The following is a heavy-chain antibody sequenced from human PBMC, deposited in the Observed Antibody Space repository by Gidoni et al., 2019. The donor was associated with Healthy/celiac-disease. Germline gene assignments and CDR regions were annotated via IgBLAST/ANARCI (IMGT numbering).Heavy chain of an antibody. CDR1: GFTFRSYA. J-gene: IGHJ4*02. V-gene: IGHV3-30*04. CDR2: ISYDGSNK. CDR3: AREGPSAAFDY. D-gene: IGHD6-13*01. Sequence: QVQLVESGGGVVQPGRSLRLSCAASGFTFRSYAMHWVRQAPGKGLEWVAVISYDGSNKYYADSVKGRFTISRDNSKNTLYLQMNSLRAEDTAVYYCAREGPSAAFDYWGQGTLVTVSS.